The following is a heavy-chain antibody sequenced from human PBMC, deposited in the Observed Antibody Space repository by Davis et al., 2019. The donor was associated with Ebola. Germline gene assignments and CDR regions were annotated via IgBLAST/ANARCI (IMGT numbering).Heavy chain of an antibody. CDR1: GGTFSSYT. J-gene: IGHJ4*02. V-gene: IGHV1-69*02. D-gene: IGHD2-15*01. CDR2: IIPILGIA. CDR3: ARGYCSGGSCYSGDY. Sequence: SVKVSCKASGGTFSSYTISWVRQAPGQGLEWMGRIIPILGIANYAQKLQGRVTMTTDTSTSTAYMELRSLRSDDTAVYYCARGYCSGGSCYSGDYWGQGTLVTVSS.